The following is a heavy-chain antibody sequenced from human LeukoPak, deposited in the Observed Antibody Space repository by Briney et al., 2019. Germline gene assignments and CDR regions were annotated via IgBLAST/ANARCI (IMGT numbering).Heavy chain of an antibody. Sequence: SETLSLTCTVSGGSMNNYYWAWIRQPPGQGLKGIGYTYYTGNTNYNPSLRGRVTMSADTSKNQFSLKLNTVTAADTAVYYCARRARATAGGDYFDYWGQGTLVTVSS. CDR1: GGSMNNYY. J-gene: IGHJ4*02. D-gene: IGHD6-13*01. CDR3: ARRARATAGGDYFDY. CDR2: TYYTGNT. V-gene: IGHV4-59*08.